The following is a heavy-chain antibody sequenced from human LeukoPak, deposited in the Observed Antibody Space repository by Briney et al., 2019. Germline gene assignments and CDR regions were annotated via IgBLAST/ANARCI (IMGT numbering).Heavy chain of an antibody. CDR3: ARLDCSSTDCYTLGDGFDI. CDR2: MFYSRNT. D-gene: IGHD2-2*02. J-gene: IGHJ3*02. V-gene: IGHV4-39*01. CDR1: GGSISSSSYY. Sequence: SETLSLTCTVSGGSISSSSYYWGWIRQPPGKGLEWIGSMFYSRNTYYNPSLKSRVTISVDTSKNQFSLKLSSVTAADTAVYYCARLDCSSTDCYTLGDGFDIWGQGTMVTVSS.